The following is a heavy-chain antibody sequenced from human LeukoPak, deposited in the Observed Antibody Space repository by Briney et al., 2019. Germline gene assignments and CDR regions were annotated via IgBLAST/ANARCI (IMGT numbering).Heavy chain of an antibody. CDR1: GYTFTGYY. CDR3: ARDRYCSSTSCYTGEYFQH. V-gene: IGHV1-2*02. CDR2: INPNSGGT. D-gene: IGHD2-2*02. J-gene: IGHJ1*01. Sequence: ASVKVSCKASGYTFTGYYMHWVRQAPGQGLEWMGWINPNSGGTNYAQKFQGRVTMTRDTSISTAYMELSRLRSDDTAVHYCARDRYCSSTSCYTGEYFQHWGQGTLVTVSS.